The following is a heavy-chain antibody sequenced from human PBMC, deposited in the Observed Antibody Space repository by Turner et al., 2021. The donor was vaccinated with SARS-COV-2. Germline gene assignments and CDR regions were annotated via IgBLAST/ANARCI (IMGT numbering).Heavy chain of an antibody. CDR1: GGSLNNFY. Sequence: QVQLQESGPRLVKPSGTLSLTCTVSGGSLNNFYWSLVRQSPDKGLECIGYISAGGSTVYSPSLRSRVSMSIDTSSNQFSLNLTSVTAADTAVYCCARAVRENYDSSGFPNRKYYLDSWGQGSLVTVSS. D-gene: IGHD3-22*01. CDR2: ISAGGST. J-gene: IGHJ4*02. V-gene: IGHV4-59*01. CDR3: ARAVRENYDSSGFPNRKYYLDS.